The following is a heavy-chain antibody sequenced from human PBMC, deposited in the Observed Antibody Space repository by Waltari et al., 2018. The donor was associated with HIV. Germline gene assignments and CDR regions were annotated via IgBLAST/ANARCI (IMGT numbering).Heavy chain of an antibody. CDR2: MSSGTSYI. D-gene: IGHD3-10*02. CDR1: GLTFSTDP. CDR3: ARQQLGSGALDL. V-gene: IGHV3-21*02. Sequence: EVQLVESGGGLVKPGGSLRLSCTASGLTFSTDPMNWVRQAPGKGLEWVSSMSSGTSYIYYADSVTGRFTVSRDNAKNSLFLQMNSLRADDTAVYYCARQQLGSGALDLWGQGTLVTVSS. J-gene: IGHJ4*02.